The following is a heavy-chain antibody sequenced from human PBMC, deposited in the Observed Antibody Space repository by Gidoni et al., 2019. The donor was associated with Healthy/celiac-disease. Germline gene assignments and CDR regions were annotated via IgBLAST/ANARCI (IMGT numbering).Heavy chain of an antibody. Sequence: QVQLQQWGAGLLKPSETLSLTCAVYGGSFSGYYWSWIRQPPGKGLEWIGEINHSGSTNYNPSLKSRVTISVDTSKNQFSLKLSSVTAADTAVYYCARGRGGIQLPYYYYGMDVWGQGTTVTVSS. CDR2: INHSGST. V-gene: IGHV4-34*01. J-gene: IGHJ6*02. CDR3: ARGRGGIQLPYYYYGMDV. CDR1: GGSFSGYY. D-gene: IGHD5-18*01.